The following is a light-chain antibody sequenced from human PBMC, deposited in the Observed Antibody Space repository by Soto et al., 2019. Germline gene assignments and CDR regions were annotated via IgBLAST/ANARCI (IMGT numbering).Light chain of an antibody. CDR2: KAS. V-gene: IGKV1-5*03. J-gene: IGKJ1*01. CDR3: QQYNDYSWT. CDR1: QSISAW. Sequence: DIQMTQSPSTLSASVGDSVSINCRASQSISAWLAWYQQKPGKAPRLLIYKASTLEIGVPSRFRGSGSGTEFTLTISSLQPDDVAIYYCQQYNDYSWTFGQGTKVDIK.